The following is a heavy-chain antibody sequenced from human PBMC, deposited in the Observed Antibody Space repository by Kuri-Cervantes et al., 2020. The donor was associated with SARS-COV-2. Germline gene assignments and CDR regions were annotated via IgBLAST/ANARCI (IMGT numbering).Heavy chain of an antibody. J-gene: IGHJ2*01. CDR3: AKDPTYYDFWSGPITFYCYFDL. V-gene: IGHV3-23*01. D-gene: IGHD3-3*01. CDR2: ISGSGGRT. Sequence: GGSLRLSCAASGFTFSSYAMSWVRQAPGKGLEWVSAISGSGGRTYYSDSVKGRFTISRDNSKNTLYLQMNSLRAEDTAVYYCAKDPTYYDFWSGPITFYCYFDLWGRGTLVTVSS. CDR1: GFTFSSYA.